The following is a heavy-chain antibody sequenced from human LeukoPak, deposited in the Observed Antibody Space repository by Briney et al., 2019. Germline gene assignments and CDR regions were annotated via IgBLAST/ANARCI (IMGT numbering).Heavy chain of an antibody. V-gene: IGHV3-23*01. D-gene: IGHD3-10*01. Sequence: GGSLRLSCAASGFIFSNYGMGWVRQAPGKGLEWVSAISGSGGSTYYADSVKGRFTISRDNSKNTLYLQMNSLRAEDTAVYYCAPYMVRGVLDYWGQGTLVTVSS. CDR2: ISGSGGST. CDR1: GFIFSNYG. J-gene: IGHJ4*02. CDR3: APYMVRGVLDY.